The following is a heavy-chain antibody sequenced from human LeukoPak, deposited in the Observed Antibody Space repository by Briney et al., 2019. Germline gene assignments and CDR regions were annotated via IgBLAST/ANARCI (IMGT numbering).Heavy chain of an antibody. V-gene: IGHV3-48*04. CDR2: ISGSSTTI. CDR3: ARGWEYGDYVVDY. D-gene: IGHD4-17*01. CDR1: GFHFRSYR. Sequence: GGSLRLSCAASGFHFRSYRMIWVRQAPGKGLECLSSISGSSTTIYYADSVKGRFTISRDNAKNSMYLQMNSLRAEDTALYHCARGWEYGDYVVDYWGQGTLVTVSS. J-gene: IGHJ4*02.